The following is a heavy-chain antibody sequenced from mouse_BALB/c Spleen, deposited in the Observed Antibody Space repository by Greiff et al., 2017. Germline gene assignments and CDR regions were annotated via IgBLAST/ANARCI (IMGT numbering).Heavy chain of an antibody. CDR3: AREDDYYAMDY. CDR2: IDPANGNT. CDR1: GFNIKDTY. Sequence: VHVKQSGAELVKPGASVKLSCTASGFNIKDTYMHWVKQRPEQGLEWIGRIDPANGNTKYDPKFQGKATITADTSSNTAYLQLSSLTSEDTAVYYCAREDDYYAMDYWGQGTSVTVSS. V-gene: IGHV14-3*02. J-gene: IGHJ4*01.